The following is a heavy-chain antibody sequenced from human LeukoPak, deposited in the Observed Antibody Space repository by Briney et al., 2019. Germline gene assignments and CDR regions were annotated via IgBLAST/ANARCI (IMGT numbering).Heavy chain of an antibody. CDR3: ARGGSYPFFY. Sequence: SETLSLTCTVSGGSISSYYWSWIRQPPGKGLEWIGYIYYSGSTNYNPSLKSRVTMSVDTSKNQFSLKLSSVTAADTAVYYCARGGSYPFFYWGQGTLVTVSS. CDR1: GGSISSYY. J-gene: IGHJ4*02. V-gene: IGHV4-59*01. CDR2: IYYSGST. D-gene: IGHD3-16*01.